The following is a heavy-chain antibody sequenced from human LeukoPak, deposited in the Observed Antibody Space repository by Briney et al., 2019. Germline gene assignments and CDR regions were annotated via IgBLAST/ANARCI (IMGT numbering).Heavy chain of an antibody. CDR1: GYTFTGYY. V-gene: IGHV1-2*04. J-gene: IGHJ4*02. D-gene: IGHD6-13*01. CDR3: ASNPRRIAAAVPFDY. CDR2: TNPNSGGT. Sequence: GASVKVSCKASGYTFTGYYMHWVRQAPGQGLEWMGWTNPNSGGTNYAQKFRGWVTMTRDTSISTAYMELSRLRSDDTAVYYCASNPRRIAAAVPFDYWGQGTLVTVSS.